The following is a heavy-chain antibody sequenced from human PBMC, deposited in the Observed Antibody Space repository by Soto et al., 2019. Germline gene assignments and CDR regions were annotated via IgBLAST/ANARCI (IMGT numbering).Heavy chain of an antibody. V-gene: IGHV4-61*01. CDR1: GGSVSSGSYY. CDR3: ARGYSGSQGAFDI. Sequence: QVQLQESGPGLVKPSETLSLTCTVSGGSVSSGSYYWSWIRQPPGKGLEWIGYIYYSGSTNYNPSLKSRVTISVDTSKNQFSLKLSSVTAADTAVYYCARGYSGSQGAFDIWGQGTMVTVSS. J-gene: IGHJ3*02. D-gene: IGHD1-26*01. CDR2: IYYSGST.